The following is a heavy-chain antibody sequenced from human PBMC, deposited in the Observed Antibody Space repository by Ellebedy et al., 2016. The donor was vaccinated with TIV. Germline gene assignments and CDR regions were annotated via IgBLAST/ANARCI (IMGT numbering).Heavy chain of an antibody. J-gene: IGHJ6*02. CDR3: ARDPGASGNYYGMDV. D-gene: IGHD3-10*01. Sequence: AASVKVSCKASGGTFSSYAISWVRQAPGQGLEWMGRIIPILGIANYAQKFQGRVTMTTDTSTSTAYMELRSLRSDDTAVYYCARDPGASGNYYGMDVWGQGTTVTVSS. CDR1: GGTFSSYA. V-gene: IGHV1-69*04. CDR2: IIPILGIA.